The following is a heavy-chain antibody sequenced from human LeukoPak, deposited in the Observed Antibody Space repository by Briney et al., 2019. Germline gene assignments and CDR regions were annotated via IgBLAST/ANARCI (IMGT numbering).Heavy chain of an antibody. CDR3: TTGGNVIVAGTRAFDI. CDR2: IKSTVDGGTT. J-gene: IGHJ3*02. CDR1: GFTFSNDW. D-gene: IGHD6-19*01. V-gene: IGHV3-15*07. Sequence: GGSLRLSCAASGFTFSNDWMNWVRQAPGKGLEWVGRIKSTVDGGTTDFAAPVKGRFTVSRDDSENTLYLQMSSPRIEDTALYYCTTGGNVIVAGTRAFDIWGHGTMVTVSS.